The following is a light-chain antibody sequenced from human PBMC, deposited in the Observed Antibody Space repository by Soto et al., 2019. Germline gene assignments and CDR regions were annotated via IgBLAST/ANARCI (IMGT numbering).Light chain of an antibody. V-gene: IGLV2-11*01. CDR3: YSYAGSFTLV. Sequence: QSALTQPRSVSGSPGQSVTISCTGTSNDVGGNNFVSWYQQLPGKAPKLMISEVSNRPSGVSNRFSCSKSGNTASLTISGLQADDEGDYYCYSYAGSFTLVFGGGTKLTVL. J-gene: IGLJ3*02. CDR1: SNDVGGNNF. CDR2: EVS.